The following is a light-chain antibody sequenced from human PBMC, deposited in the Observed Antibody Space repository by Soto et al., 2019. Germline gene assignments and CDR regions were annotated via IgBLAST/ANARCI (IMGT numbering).Light chain of an antibody. Sequence: DIQMTQSPSSLSASVGDRVTITCQASQDISNYLNWYQQTRGKAPKLLIYEASNLETGVPSRFSGSGSRTDSTFTISSLQPEDAATYYCQQYAELPPITFGQGTRLDI. CDR1: QDISNY. CDR3: QQYAELPPIT. CDR2: EAS. V-gene: IGKV1-33*01. J-gene: IGKJ5*01.